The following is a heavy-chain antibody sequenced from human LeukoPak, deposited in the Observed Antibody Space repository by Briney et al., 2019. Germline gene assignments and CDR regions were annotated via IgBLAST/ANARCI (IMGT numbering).Heavy chain of an antibody. CDR2: FDPEDGET. V-gene: IGHV1-24*01. Sequence: ASVKVSCKVSGYTLTELSMHWVRQAPGKGLEWMGGFDPEDGETIYAQKFQGRVTMTEDTSTDTAYMELSSLRSEDTAVYYCARVCSSTSCYDDAFDIWGQGTMVTVSS. CDR3: ARVCSSTSCYDDAFDI. J-gene: IGHJ3*02. D-gene: IGHD2-2*01. CDR1: GYTLTELS.